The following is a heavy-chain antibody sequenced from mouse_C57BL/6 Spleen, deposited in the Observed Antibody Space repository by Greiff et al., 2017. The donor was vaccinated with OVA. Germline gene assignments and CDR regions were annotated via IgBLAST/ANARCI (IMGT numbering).Heavy chain of an antibody. D-gene: IGHD3-2*02. CDR2: IYPGDGDT. CDR1: GYAFSSSW. CDR3: ATPQTWDYAMDY. Sequence: QVQLQQSGPELVKPGASVKISCKASGYAFSSSWMNWVKQRPGKGLEWIGRIYPGDGDTNYNGKFKGKATLTADKSSSTAYMQLSSLTSEDSAVYFCATPQTWDYAMDYWSQGTSVTVSS. J-gene: IGHJ4*01. V-gene: IGHV1-82*01.